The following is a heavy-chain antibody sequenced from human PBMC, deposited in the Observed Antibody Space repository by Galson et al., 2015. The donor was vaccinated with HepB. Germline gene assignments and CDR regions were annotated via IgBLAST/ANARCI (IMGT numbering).Heavy chain of an antibody. Sequence: SVKVSCKVSGYTLTELSMHWVRQAPGKGLEWMGGFDPEDGETIYAQKFQGRVTMTEDTSTDTAYMELSSLRSEDTAVYYCATDLWMGSSGWFNWGSGDYWGQGTLVTVSS. CDR2: FDPEDGET. CDR3: ATDLWMGSSGWFNWGSGDY. J-gene: IGHJ4*02. CDR1: GYTLTELS. V-gene: IGHV1-24*01. D-gene: IGHD6-19*01.